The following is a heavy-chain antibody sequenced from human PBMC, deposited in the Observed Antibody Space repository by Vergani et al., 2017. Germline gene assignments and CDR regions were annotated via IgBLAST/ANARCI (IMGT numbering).Heavy chain of an antibody. V-gene: IGHV1-18*01. CDR2: VSPYNGNT. J-gene: IGHJ6*02. Sequence: QSQLVQSGDEVKKPGASVKVSCKTSGYSFINYGISWVRQAPGQGLEWLGWVSPYNGNTNDGHKIQGRVTMTTDTSTRTAYMQLRSLTFDGTAVYYCAEEGFYDNIHGTYPPPSYYGMGVWGQGTKVTVAS. CDR3: AEEGFYDNIHGTYPPPSYYGMGV. CDR1: GYSFINYG. D-gene: IGHD3-16*02.